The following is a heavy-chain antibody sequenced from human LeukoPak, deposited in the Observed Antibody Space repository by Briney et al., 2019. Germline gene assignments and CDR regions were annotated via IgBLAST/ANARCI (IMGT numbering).Heavy chain of an antibody. Sequence: ASLKVSCKASGYTFTGYSMHWVRQAPGQGLEWMGWINPNSGVTNYAQKFQGRVTMTRDTSISTAYMELSSLRSDDTAVYYCARDPRSSGSYYDYWGQGTLVTVSS. D-gene: IGHD3-10*01. CDR2: INPNSGVT. CDR1: GYTFTGYS. V-gene: IGHV1-2*02. J-gene: IGHJ4*02. CDR3: ARDPRSSGSYYDY.